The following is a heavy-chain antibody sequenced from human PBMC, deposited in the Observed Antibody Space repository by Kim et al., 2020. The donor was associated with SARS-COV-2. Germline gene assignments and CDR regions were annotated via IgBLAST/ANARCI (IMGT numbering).Heavy chain of an antibody. CDR1: GGSFSGYY. CDR3: ASTIVGASAGDY. J-gene: IGHJ4*02. V-gene: IGHV4-34*01. D-gene: IGHD1-26*01. Sequence: SETLSLTCAVYGGSFSGYYWSWIRQPPGKGLEWIGEINHSGSTNYNPSLKSRVTISVDTSKNQFSLKLSSVTAADTAVYYCASTIVGASAGDYWGQGTL. CDR2: INHSGST.